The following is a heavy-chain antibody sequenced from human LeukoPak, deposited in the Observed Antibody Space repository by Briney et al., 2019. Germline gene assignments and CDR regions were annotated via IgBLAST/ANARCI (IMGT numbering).Heavy chain of an antibody. CDR1: GFTFSSYG. D-gene: IGHD5-24*01. CDR2: ISYDGSNK. J-gene: IGHJ4*02. V-gene: IGHV3-30*18. CDR3: AKEKVEMAKLEYYFDY. Sequence: GGSLRLPFAASGFTFSSYGMSWVRQAPGKGLEWVAVISYDGSNKYYADSVKGRFTISRDNSKSTLYLQMNSLRAEDTAAYYCAKEKVEMAKLEYYFDYWGQGTLVTVSS.